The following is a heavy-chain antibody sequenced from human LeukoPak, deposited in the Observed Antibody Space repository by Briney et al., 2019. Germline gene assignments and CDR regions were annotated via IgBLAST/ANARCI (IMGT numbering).Heavy chain of an antibody. CDR3: ARAQKNDYFDY. CDR2: ISSSSSYI. CDR1: GFTFSNYS. J-gene: IGHJ4*02. Sequence: GSLRLSCAASGFTFSNYSMNWVRQAPGKGLEWVSFISSSSSYIYYADSVKGRFTISRDNAKNSLYLQMNSLRAEDTAVYYCARAQKNDYFDYWGQGTLVTVSS. V-gene: IGHV3-21*01.